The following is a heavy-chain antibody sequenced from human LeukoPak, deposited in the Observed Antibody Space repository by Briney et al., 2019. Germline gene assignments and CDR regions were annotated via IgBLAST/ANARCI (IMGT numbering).Heavy chain of an antibody. J-gene: IGHJ6*02. CDR2: ISWNSGSI. CDR1: GFTFDDYA. V-gene: IGHV3-9*01. CDR3: ARDFHCSSTSCYFWGYYYGMDV. Sequence: PGGSLRLSCAASGFTFDDYAMHWVRQAPGKGLEWVPGISWNSGSIGYADSVKGRFTISRDNAKNSLYLQMNSLRAEDTAVYYCARDFHCSSTSCYFWGYYYGMDVWGQGTTVTVSS. D-gene: IGHD2-2*01.